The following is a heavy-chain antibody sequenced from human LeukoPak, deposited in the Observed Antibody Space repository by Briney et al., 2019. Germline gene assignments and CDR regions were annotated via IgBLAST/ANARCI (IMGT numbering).Heavy chain of an antibody. Sequence: SETLSLTCSVSGYSISSGNFWGWIRLPPGKGLQWIGSIYHSGSTYYNPSLKSRVTISVDTSKNQFSLKLSSVTAADTAVYYCAKGYCRGNSCYDDRGAFDYWGQGTLVTVSS. CDR3: AKGYCRGNSCYDDRGAFDY. CDR2: IYHSGST. J-gene: IGHJ4*02. V-gene: IGHV4-38-2*01. CDR1: GYSISSGNF. D-gene: IGHD2-2*01.